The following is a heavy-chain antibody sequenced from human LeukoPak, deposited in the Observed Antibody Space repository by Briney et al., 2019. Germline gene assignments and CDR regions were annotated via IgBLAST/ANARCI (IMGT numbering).Heavy chain of an antibody. Sequence: PGRSLRLSCAASGFTFSSYAMHWVRQAPGKGLEWVAVISYDGSNKYYADSVKGRFTIPRDNSKNTLYLQMNSLRAEDTAVYYCARGEGVVVVTAIRDFDYWGQGTLVTVSS. CDR2: ISYDGSNK. CDR3: ARGEGVVVVTAIRDFDY. CDR1: GFTFSSYA. V-gene: IGHV3-30-3*01. D-gene: IGHD2-21*02. J-gene: IGHJ4*02.